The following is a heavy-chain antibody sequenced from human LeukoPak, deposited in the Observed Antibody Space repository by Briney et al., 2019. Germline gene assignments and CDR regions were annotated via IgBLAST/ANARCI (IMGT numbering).Heavy chain of an antibody. CDR3: ASNLAAAEDDAFDI. CDR2: IYYSGST. V-gene: IGHV4-39*01. D-gene: IGHD6-13*01. Sequence: SETLSLTCTVSGGSISSSSYYWGWIRQPPGTGLEWIGSIYYSGSTYYNPSLKSRVTISVDTSKNQFSLKLSSVTAADTAVYYCASNLAAAEDDAFDIWGQGTMVTVSS. CDR1: GGSISSSSYY. J-gene: IGHJ3*02.